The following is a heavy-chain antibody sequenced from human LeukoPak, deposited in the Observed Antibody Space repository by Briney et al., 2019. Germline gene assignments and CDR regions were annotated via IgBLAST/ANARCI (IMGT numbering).Heavy chain of an antibody. CDR1: GYSISSGYY. V-gene: IGHV4-38-2*01. J-gene: IGHJ3*02. D-gene: IGHD2-15*01. CDR3: ARPRSLWGVDAFDI. CDR2: IYHSGST. Sequence: SETLSLTCAVSGYSISSGYYWGWIRQPPGKGLEWIGSIYHSGSTNYNPSLKSRVTISVDTSKNQFSLKLGSVTAADTAVYYCARPRSLWGVDAFDIWGQGTMVTVSS.